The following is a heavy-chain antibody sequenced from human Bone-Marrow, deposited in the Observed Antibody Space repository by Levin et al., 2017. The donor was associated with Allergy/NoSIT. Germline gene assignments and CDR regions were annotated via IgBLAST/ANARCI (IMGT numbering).Heavy chain of an antibody. J-gene: IGHJ3*02. CDR1: GFSPSNSW. CDR3: ARESEWAVDI. D-gene: IGHD2-8*01. CDR2: IKQDGSAK. V-gene: IGHV3-7*01. Sequence: LSLTCAASGFSPSNSWMTWVRPAPGQGLEWVANIKQDGSAKSYVDSVKGRFTISRDNAQKSLYLLMNSLRVEDTAVYYCARESEWAVDIWGQGTKVTVSS.